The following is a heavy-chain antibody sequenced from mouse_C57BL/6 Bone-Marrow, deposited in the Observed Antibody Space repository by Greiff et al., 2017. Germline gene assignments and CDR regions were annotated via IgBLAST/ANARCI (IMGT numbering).Heavy chain of an antibody. CDR2: IDPSDSYT. D-gene: IGHD1-1*01. CDR1: GYTFTSYW. Sequence: QVHVKQPGAELVKPGASVKLSCKASGYTFTSYWMQWVKQRPGQGLEWIGEIDPSDSYTNYNQKFKGKATLTVDTSSSTAYMQLSSLTSEDSAVYYCARRGFYYYGYFDYWGQGTTLTVSS. V-gene: IGHV1-50*01. J-gene: IGHJ2*01. CDR3: ARRGFYYYGYFDY.